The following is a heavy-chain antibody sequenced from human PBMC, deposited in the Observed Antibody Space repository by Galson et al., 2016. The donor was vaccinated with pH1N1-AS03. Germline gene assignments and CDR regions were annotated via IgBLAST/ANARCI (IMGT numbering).Heavy chain of an antibody. D-gene: IGHD1-1*01. CDR3: AKDSWGNNWSCFDY. J-gene: IGHJ4*02. CDR2: ISGRDGST. CDR1: GFTFSSYT. Sequence: SLRLSCAASGFTFSSYTMSWVRQAPGKGLEWISGISGRDGSTYYADSVKGRFTISRDNSKNTPYLQMNSLRAEDTAVYYCAKDSWGNNWSCFDYWGQGTLVTVSS. V-gene: IGHV3-23*01.